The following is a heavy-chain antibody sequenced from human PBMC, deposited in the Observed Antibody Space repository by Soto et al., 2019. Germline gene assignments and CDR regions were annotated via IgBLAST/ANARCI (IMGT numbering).Heavy chain of an antibody. J-gene: IGHJ5*02. CDR2: IYPGDSDT. D-gene: IGHD3-10*01. CDR1: GYSFTSYW. Sequence: GESLKISCKGSGYSFTSYWIGWVRQMPGKGLEWMGIIYPGDSDTRYSPSFQGQVTISADKSISTAYLQWSSLKASDTAMYYCARSRGLLWFGELLFWFDPWGQGTLVTVSS. CDR3: ARSRGLLWFGELLFWFDP. V-gene: IGHV5-51*01.